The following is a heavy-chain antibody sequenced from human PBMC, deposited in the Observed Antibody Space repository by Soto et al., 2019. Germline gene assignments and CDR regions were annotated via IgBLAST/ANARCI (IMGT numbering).Heavy chain of an antibody. D-gene: IGHD2-2*01. J-gene: IGHJ6*02. Sequence: KGLEWVANIKQEGDEKYYVDSVKGRFTISRDNAKNSLYLQMNSLRAEDTAVYYCARDPFIVVVPAARRYYYYYGMDVWGQGT. V-gene: IGHV3-7*04. CDR3: ARDPFIVVVPAARRYYYYYGMDV. CDR2: IKQEGDEK.